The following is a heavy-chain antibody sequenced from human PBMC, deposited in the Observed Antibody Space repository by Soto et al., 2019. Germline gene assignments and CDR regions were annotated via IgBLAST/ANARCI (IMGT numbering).Heavy chain of an antibody. CDR3: ARDWFGEQQLVRGYYFDY. CDR1: GYTFTSYG. V-gene: IGHV1-18*01. CDR2: ISAYNGNT. D-gene: IGHD6-13*01. Sequence: ASVKVSFKASGYTFTSYGISWVRQAPGQGREGMGWISAYNGNTNYAQKLQGRVTMTTDTSTSTAYMELRSLRSDDTAVYYCARDWFGEQQLVRGYYFDYWGQGTLVTVSS. J-gene: IGHJ4*02.